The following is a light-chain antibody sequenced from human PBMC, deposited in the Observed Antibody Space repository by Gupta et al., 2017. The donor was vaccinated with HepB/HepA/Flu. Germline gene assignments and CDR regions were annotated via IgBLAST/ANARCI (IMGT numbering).Light chain of an antibody. CDR2: DAS. V-gene: IGKV3-11*01. Sequence: DIVLTQSTATLSLSPGERATLSCRASQSVSSYLAWYQQKPGQAPRLLIYDASNRATGIPARFSGSGSGTDFTRTISSLEPEDFAVYYCQQRSNWPSGTFGPGTKVDIK. J-gene: IGKJ3*01. CDR3: QQRSNWPSGT. CDR1: QSVSSY.